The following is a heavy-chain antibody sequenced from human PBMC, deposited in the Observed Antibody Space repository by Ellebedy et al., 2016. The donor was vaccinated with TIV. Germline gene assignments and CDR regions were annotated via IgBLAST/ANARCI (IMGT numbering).Heavy chain of an antibody. CDR2: IGGSTSAM. CDR1: GFTFSIYS. Sequence: GGSLRLSXEASGFTFSIYSMNWVRQAPGKGLEWVSYIGGSTSAMFYADSVKGRFTISRDNAESSLYLLMNSLRAEDTAVYYCARAIGAADSFWGQGTLVTVSS. V-gene: IGHV3-48*01. D-gene: IGHD6-13*01. CDR3: ARAIGAADSF. J-gene: IGHJ4*02.